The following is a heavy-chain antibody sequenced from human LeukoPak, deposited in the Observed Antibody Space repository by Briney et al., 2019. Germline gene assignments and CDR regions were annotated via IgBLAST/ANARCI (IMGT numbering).Heavy chain of an antibody. CDR2: ISAYNGNT. CDR3: ARDMRHVXSSTNXXPIAY. Sequence: ASVKVSCKASGYTFTSYGISWVRQAPGQGLEWMGWISAYNGNTNYAQKLQGRVTMTTDTSTSTAYMELRSLRSDDTAVYYCARDMRHVXSSTNXXPIAYWGQGTLVTVSS. V-gene: IGHV1-18*01. CDR1: GYTFTSYG. J-gene: IGHJ4*02. D-gene: IGHD2-2*01.